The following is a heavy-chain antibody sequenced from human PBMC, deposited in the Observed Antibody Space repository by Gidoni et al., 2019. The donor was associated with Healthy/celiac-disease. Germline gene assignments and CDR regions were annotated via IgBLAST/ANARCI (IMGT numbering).Heavy chain of an antibody. D-gene: IGHD4-17*01. V-gene: IGHV3-9*01. CDR2: ISWNSGSI. CDR1: GFTFDDYA. Sequence: EVQLVESGGGLVQPGRSLRLSCAASGFTFDDYAMHWVRQAPGKGLEWVSGISWNSGSIGYADSVKGRFTISRDNAKNSLYLQMNSLGAEDTALYYCAKSEAYDYGDYAYYFDYWGQGTLVTVSS. J-gene: IGHJ4*02. CDR3: AKSEAYDYGDYAYYFDY.